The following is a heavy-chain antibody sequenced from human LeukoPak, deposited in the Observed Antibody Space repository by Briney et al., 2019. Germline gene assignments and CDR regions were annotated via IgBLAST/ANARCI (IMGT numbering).Heavy chain of an antibody. D-gene: IGHD1-26*01. CDR3: ARDIGGGSYGY. V-gene: IGHV3-21*01. J-gene: IGHJ4*02. CDR2: ISSSSSYI. CDR1: GFAFSSYA. Sequence: PGGSLRLSCAASGFAFSSYATSWVRQAPGKGLAWVSSISSSSSYIYYADSVKGRFTISRDNAKNSLYLQMNSLRAEDTAVYYCARDIGGGSYGYWGQGTLVTVSS.